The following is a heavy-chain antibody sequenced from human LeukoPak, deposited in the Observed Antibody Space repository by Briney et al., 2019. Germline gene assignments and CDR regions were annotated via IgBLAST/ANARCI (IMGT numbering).Heavy chain of an antibody. Sequence: PGGSLRLSCAASGFTFSTYSMNWVRQAPGKGLEWVSSISSTSKYVYYADSVKGRFTVSRDNAKNSLFLQMNSLRAEDTAVYYCAKDPEAYYYDSSGYYSGYFDYWGQGTLVTVSS. V-gene: IGHV3-21*04. CDR1: GFTFSTYS. CDR3: AKDPEAYYYDSSGYYSGYFDY. CDR2: ISSTSKYV. D-gene: IGHD3-22*01. J-gene: IGHJ4*02.